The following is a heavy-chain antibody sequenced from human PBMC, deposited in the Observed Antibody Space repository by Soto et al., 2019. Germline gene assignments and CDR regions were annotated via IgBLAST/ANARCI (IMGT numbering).Heavy chain of an antibody. CDR2: IYPGDSDT. V-gene: IGHV5-51*01. CDR3: ARTLFTSNCMDV. D-gene: IGHD2-21*01. CDR1: GYTFTNSW. J-gene: IGHJ6*02. Sequence: ESLKICSKGSGYTFTNSWIGWVRQTPGKGLEWMGIIYPGDSDTRYSPSFQGQVTISADKSISTAYLQWTSLKASDTAMYYCARTLFTSNCMDVWGQGTTVTVSS.